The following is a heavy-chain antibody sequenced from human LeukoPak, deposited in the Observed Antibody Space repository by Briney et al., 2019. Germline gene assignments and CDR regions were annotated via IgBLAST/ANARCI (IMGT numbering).Heavy chain of an antibody. V-gene: IGHV3-23*01. J-gene: IGHJ6*03. CDR2: INYSGGST. Sequence: GGSLRLSCAASGFTFSTYAMTWVRQAPGKGLEWVSSINYSGGSTYYADSVKGRFTISRDNSKNTLFLQMNSLRPEDTAVYYCARAVGSGSFQTYYYYMDVWGKGTTVTISS. D-gene: IGHD3-10*01. CDR3: ARAVGSGSFQTYYYYMDV. CDR1: GFTFSTYA.